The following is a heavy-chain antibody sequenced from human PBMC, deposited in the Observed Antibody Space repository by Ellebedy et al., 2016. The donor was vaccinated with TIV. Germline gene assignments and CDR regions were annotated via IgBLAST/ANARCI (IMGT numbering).Heavy chain of an antibody. CDR3: AKGVRGVPLYYYGMDV. D-gene: IGHD3-10*01. CDR1: GFTFSSYA. CDR2: ISGSGGST. J-gene: IGHJ6*02. V-gene: IGHV3-23*01. Sequence: GESLKISXAASGFTFSSYAMSWVRQAPGKGLEWVSAISGSGGSTYYADSVKGRFTISRDNSKNTRYLQMNSLRAEDTAVYYCAKGVRGVPLYYYGMDVWGQGTTVTVSS.